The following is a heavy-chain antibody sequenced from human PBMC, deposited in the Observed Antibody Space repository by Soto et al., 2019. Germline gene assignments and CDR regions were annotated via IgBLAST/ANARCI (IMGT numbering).Heavy chain of an antibody. V-gene: IGHV1-18*01. J-gene: IGHJ3*02. CDR1: GGTFSSYT. Sequence: ASVKVSCKASGGTFSSYTISWVRQAPGQGLEWMGRIIPNHGNTNYAQKLQGRVTMTTDTSTSTAYMELRSLRSDDTAVYYCAREVAGHDAFDIWGQGTMVTVSS. CDR3: AREVAGHDAFDI. CDR2: IIPNHGNT. D-gene: IGHD6-19*01.